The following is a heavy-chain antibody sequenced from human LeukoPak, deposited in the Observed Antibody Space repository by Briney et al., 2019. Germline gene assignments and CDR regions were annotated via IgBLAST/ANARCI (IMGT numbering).Heavy chain of an antibody. J-gene: IGHJ1*01. D-gene: IGHD2-21*01. CDR3: ARLGGRGVVV. V-gene: IGHV4-39*07. CDR2: IYYSGTT. Sequence: SDTLSLPCTVSGDSIRRSSEYWAWVRQTPGKGLEWIGTIYYSGTTYYSPSLKSRVTFSIDTSENQFSLKLTSVTAADTAVYYSARLGGRGVVVWGQGTLVTVSS. CDR1: GDSIRRSSEY.